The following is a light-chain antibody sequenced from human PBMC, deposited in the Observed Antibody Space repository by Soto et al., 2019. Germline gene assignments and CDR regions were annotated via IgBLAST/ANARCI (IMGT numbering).Light chain of an antibody. CDR2: AAS. CDR1: QSISSY. Sequence: DIQITESPFSLSASVGDSVTITCRASQSISSYLNWYQQKPGKAPKLLIYAASSLQSGVPSRFSGSGSGTDFTLTISSLQPEDFATYYCQQSYSTPWTFGQGTKVDIK. J-gene: IGKJ1*01. CDR3: QQSYSTPWT. V-gene: IGKV1-39*01.